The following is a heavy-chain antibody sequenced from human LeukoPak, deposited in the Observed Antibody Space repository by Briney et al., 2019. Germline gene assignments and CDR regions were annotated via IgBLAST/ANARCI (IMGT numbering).Heavy chain of an antibody. V-gene: IGHV1-18*01. D-gene: IGHD3-10*01. J-gene: IGHJ5*02. CDR1: RYTFTNYG. Sequence: ASVKVSCKASRYTFTNYGISWVRQAPGQGLEWMGWISAYNGNTNSAQKFQGRVTMTTDTSTNTAYMELRSLRSDDTAVYYCARDFSSVHRGEVSYHWGQGTLVTVSS. CDR2: ISAYNGNT. CDR3: ARDFSSVHRGEVSYH.